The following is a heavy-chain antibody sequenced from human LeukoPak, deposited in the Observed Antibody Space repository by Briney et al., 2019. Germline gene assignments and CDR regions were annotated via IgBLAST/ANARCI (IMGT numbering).Heavy chain of an antibody. CDR2: ISSSSSYI. D-gene: IGHD3-22*01. CDR1: GFTFSSYS. Sequence: GGSLRLSCAASGFTFSSYSMNWVRQAPGKGLEWVSSISSSSSYIYYADSVKGRFTISRDNAKNSLYLRMNSLRAEDTAVYYCARDDDSSGYYYGGDYWGQGTLVTVSS. V-gene: IGHV3-21*01. J-gene: IGHJ4*02. CDR3: ARDDDSSGYYYGGDY.